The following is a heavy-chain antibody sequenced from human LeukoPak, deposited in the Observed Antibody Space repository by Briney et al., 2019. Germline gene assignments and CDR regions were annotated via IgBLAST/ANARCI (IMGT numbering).Heavy chain of an antibody. Sequence: GGSLRLSCAASGLTISSSSNYMSWVRQASGKGLEWVSVLYGGGRTSYADSVKGRFTISRDNSKNTLYLQMNSLRAEDTAVYYCARARSWPEHAFGIWGQGTMVTVSS. CDR1: GLTISSSSNY. CDR2: LYGGGRT. D-gene: IGHD5-24*01. V-gene: IGHV3-53*01. CDR3: ARARSWPEHAFGI. J-gene: IGHJ3*02.